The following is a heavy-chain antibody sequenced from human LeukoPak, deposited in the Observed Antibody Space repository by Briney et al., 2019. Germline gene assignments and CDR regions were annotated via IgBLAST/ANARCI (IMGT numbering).Heavy chain of an antibody. CDR3: ARVSSMAVPVVNGYSFES. J-gene: IGHJ4*02. V-gene: IGHV4-61*01. CDR1: GGSISSGSYY. D-gene: IGHD2-21*01. CDR2: IYYSGST. Sequence: SETLSLTCTVSGGSISSGSYYWSWIRQPPGKGLEWIGDIYYSGSTNYNPSLRSRVTISVDPSKNQLSLKLTSVTAADTAVYYCARVSSMAVPVVNGYSFESWGQGTLVTVSS.